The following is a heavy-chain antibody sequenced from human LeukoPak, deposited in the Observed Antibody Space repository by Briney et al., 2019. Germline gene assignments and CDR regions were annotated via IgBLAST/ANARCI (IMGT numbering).Heavy chain of an antibody. V-gene: IGHV1-8*01. Sequence: ASVKRSCKASGYTLTRYAIYSVRQTTGHEVEWMGWMYPKRGNTQNVQKFQGGVTMTRNTSISTAYMELSSLRSEDTAVYYCARGVASSSWYNYYYYYMAVWGKGATVTASS. CDR3: ARGVASSSWYNYYYYYMAV. CDR2: MYPKRGNT. J-gene: IGHJ6*03. D-gene: IGHD6-13*01. CDR1: GYTLTRYA.